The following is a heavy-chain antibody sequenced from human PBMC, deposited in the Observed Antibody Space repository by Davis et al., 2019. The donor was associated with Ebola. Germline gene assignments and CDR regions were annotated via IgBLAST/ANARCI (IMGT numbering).Heavy chain of an antibody. J-gene: IGHJ4*02. D-gene: IGHD1-14*01. V-gene: IGHV4-38-2*02. Sequence: GSLRLSCTVSGYSINRGFTWGWIRQPPGKGLEWIGSIYHSGITNYSPSLKSRVTISADTSKNQFSLRLKSVTAADTAMYYCARDYVYWGQGILVTVS. CDR1: GYSINRGFT. CDR3: ARDYVY. CDR2: IYHSGIT.